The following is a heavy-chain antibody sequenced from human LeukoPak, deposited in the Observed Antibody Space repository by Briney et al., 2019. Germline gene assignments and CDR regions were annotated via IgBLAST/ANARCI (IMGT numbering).Heavy chain of an antibody. Sequence: TGRSLRLSCAASGFTFDDYAMFWIRQVPGKGLEWVSGISWNSSSIGYADSVKGRFTISRDNAKNSLYLQMNSLRVEDMAFYYCARARLAGLWLVWLDAFAIWGQGTMVSVSS. CDR2: ISWNSSSI. CDR1: GFTFDDYA. CDR3: ARARLAGLWLVWLDAFAI. J-gene: IGHJ3*02. D-gene: IGHD6-19*01. V-gene: IGHV3-9*03.